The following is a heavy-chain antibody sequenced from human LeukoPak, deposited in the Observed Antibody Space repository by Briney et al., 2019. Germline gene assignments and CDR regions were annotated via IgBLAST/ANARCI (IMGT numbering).Heavy chain of an antibody. CDR1: GFXFSNHA. D-gene: IGHD2/OR15-2a*01. CDR2: INISGGST. J-gene: IGHJ4*02. Sequence: GGSLRLSCGASGFXFSNHAMTWVRQAPGKGLEWVSTINISGGSTFYADSVKGRFTISRDNSKNTLSLQMNSLRAEDTAIYYCAKGESKDYLNYFDYLNYFDHWGQGALVTVSS. CDR3: AKGESKDYLNYFDYLNYFDH. V-gene: IGHV3-23*01.